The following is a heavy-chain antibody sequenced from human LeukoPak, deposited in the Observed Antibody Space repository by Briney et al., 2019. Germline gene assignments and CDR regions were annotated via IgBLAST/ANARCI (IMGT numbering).Heavy chain of an antibody. J-gene: IGHJ5*02. D-gene: IGHD6-13*01. CDR1: GGSYSGYY. V-gene: IGHV4-34*01. Sequence: SETLSLTCAVYGGSYSGYYWSWIRQPPGKGLEWIGEINHSGSTNYNPSLKSRVTISVDTSKNQFSLKLSSVTAADTVVYYCARAAFSSSKGGRWFDPWGQGTLVTVSS. CDR2: INHSGST. CDR3: ARAAFSSSKGGRWFDP.